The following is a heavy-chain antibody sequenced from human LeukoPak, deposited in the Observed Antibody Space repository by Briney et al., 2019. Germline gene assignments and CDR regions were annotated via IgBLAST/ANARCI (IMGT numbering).Heavy chain of an antibody. J-gene: IGHJ4*02. D-gene: IGHD6-6*01. Sequence: GDSLKISCKGSGYSFTNYWIGWVRQMPGKGLEWMGIIYPGNSDTRYSPSFQGQVTISADKSISTAYLQWSSLKASDTAMYYCARYSSSSEGDYWGQGTLVTVSS. CDR2: IYPGNSDT. CDR3: ARYSSSSEGDY. CDR1: GYSFTNYW. V-gene: IGHV5-51*01.